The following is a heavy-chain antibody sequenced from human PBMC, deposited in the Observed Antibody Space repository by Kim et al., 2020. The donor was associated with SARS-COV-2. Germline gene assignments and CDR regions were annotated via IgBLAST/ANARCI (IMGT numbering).Heavy chain of an antibody. CDR2: IYHSGST. V-gene: IGHV4-4*02. CDR3: ARLRQKQGVTMVRGVMGPNWYFDL. D-gene: IGHD3-10*01. CDR1: GGSISSSNW. J-gene: IGHJ2*01. Sequence: SETLSLTCAVSGGSISSSNWWSWVRQPPGKGLEWIGEIYHSGSTNYNPSLKSRVTISVDKSKNQFSLKLSSVTAADTAVYYCARLRQKQGVTMVRGVMGPNWYFDLWGRGTLVTVSS.